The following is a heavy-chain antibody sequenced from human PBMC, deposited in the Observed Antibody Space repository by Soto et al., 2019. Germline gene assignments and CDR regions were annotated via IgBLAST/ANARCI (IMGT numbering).Heavy chain of an antibody. V-gene: IGHV4-59*08. Sequence: SETLSLTCTVSGDSVSSYYWSWIRQPPGKGLEWIGYIYHSGTTNYNPSLKSRVTISVDTSKNQFSLKLRSVTAADTAVYYCAGRRRGSSYSEFDLWGQGTLVTVSS. CDR2: IYHSGTT. CDR3: AGRRRGSSYSEFDL. D-gene: IGHD1-26*01. J-gene: IGHJ4*02. CDR1: GDSVSSYY.